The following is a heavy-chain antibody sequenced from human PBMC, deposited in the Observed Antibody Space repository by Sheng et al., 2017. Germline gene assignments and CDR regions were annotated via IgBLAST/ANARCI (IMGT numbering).Heavy chain of an antibody. V-gene: IGHV3-33*01. CDR3: ARDNGREXGYNDY. Sequence: QVQLVESGGGVVQPGRSLRLSCAASGFTFSSYGMHWVRQAPGKGLEWVAVIWYDGSNKYYADSVKGRFTISRDNSKNTLYLQMNSLRAEDTAVYYCARDNGREXGYNDYWGQGTLVTVSS. CDR2: IWYDGSNK. CDR1: GFTFSSYG. D-gene: IGHD2-8*01. J-gene: IGHJ4*02.